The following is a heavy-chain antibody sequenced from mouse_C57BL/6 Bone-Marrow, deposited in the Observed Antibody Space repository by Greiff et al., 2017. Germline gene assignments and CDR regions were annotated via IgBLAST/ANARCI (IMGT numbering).Heavy chain of an antibody. CDR3: ARPLDYGGSSWFAY. CDR1: GYTFTSYW. Sequence: QVQLQQPGAELVKPGASVKLSCKASGYTFTSYWMHWVKQRPGQGLEWIGMIHPNSGSTNYNEKFKSKATLTVDKSSSTAYMQLSSLTSEDSAVYYCARPLDYGGSSWFAYWGQGTLVTVSA. CDR2: IHPNSGST. D-gene: IGHD1-1*01. V-gene: IGHV1-64*01. J-gene: IGHJ3*01.